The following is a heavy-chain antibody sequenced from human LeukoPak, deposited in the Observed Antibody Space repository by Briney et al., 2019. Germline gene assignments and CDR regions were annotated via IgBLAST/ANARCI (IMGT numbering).Heavy chain of an antibody. CDR1: GFTFSSYA. D-gene: IGHD1-26*01. CDR3: AKAGSSGSYYFPAGSGY. J-gene: IGHJ4*02. Sequence: GGSLRLSCAASGFTFSSYAMSWVRQAPGKGLEWVPAISGSGGSTYYADSVKGRFTISRDNSKNTLYLQMNSLRAEDTAVYYCAKAGSSGSYYFPAGSGYWGQGTLVTVSS. CDR2: ISGSGGST. V-gene: IGHV3-23*01.